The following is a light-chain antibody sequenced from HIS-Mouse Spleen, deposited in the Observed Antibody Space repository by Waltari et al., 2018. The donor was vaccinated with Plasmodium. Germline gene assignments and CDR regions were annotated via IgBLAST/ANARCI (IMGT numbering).Light chain of an antibody. CDR2: DVS. CDR1: SSDVGGYNY. Sequence: QSALTQPASVSGSPGQSITISCTGTSSDVGGYNYVSWYQQHPAKAPKPMIYDVSNRPSGVSNRFSGSKSGNTASLTISGLQAEDEADYYCSSYTSSSTLNYVFGTGTKVTVL. CDR3: SSYTSSSTLNYV. J-gene: IGLJ1*01. V-gene: IGLV2-14*03.